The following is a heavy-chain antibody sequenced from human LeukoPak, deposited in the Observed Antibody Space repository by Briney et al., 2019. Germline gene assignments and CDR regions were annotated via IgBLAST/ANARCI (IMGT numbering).Heavy chain of an antibody. CDR2: ISWNSGSI. CDR3: AKTRWFGEAHFDY. D-gene: IGHD3-10*01. J-gene: IGHJ4*02. Sequence: HPGRSLRLSCAASGFTFDDYAMHWVRQASGKGLEWVSGISWNSGSIGYADSVKGRFTISRDNAKNSLYLQMNSLRAEDTALYYCAKTRWFGEAHFDYWGQGTLVTVSS. V-gene: IGHV3-9*01. CDR1: GFTFDDYA.